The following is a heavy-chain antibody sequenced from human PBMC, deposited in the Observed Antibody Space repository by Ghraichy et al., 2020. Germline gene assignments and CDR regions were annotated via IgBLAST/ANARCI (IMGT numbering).Heavy chain of an antibody. CDR1: GDSMNDYY. J-gene: IGHJ4*02. CDR2: ISDSGST. D-gene: IGHD1-26*01. V-gene: IGHV4-59*08. CDR3: ARLPGGSVYYFDY. Sequence: SETLSLTCTVSGDSMNDYYWIWIRQPPGKGLEWIAYISDSGSTLYNPSLRSRVSLSVDTSESQFSLRLSSVTAGDTAVYYCARLPGGSVYYFDYWGQGALVTVSS.